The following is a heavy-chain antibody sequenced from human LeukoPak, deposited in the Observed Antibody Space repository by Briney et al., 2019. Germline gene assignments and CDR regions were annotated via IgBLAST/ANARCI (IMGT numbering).Heavy chain of an antibody. J-gene: IGHJ4*02. CDR3: ARDHPSYYGSGTIGGY. V-gene: IGHV3-48*04. CDR2: ISSSSSTI. Sequence: PGGSLRLSCAASGFTFSSYSMNWVRQAPGKGLEWVSYISSSSSTIYYADSVKGRFTISRDNAKNSLYLQMNSLRAEDTAVYYCARDHPSYYGSGTIGGYWGQGTLVTVSS. CDR1: GFTFSSYS. D-gene: IGHD3-10*01.